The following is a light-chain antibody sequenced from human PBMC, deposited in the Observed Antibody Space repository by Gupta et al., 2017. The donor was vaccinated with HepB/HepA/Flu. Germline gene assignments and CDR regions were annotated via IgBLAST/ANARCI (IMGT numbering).Light chain of an antibody. CDR3: QQTYSVPPT. Sequence: DIQMTQSSSSLSASVGDRVTITCRSSQSILRYLNWFQKKPGKAPNLLIYTASSLQSGVPSRFSGGGSGTDFTLNISSLQPEDFATYYCQQTYSVPPTFGPGTKVDVK. CDR2: TAS. J-gene: IGKJ3*01. CDR1: QSILRY. V-gene: IGKV1-39*01.